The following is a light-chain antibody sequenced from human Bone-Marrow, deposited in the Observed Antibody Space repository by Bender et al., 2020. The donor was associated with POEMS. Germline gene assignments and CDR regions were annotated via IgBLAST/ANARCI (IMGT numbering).Light chain of an antibody. CDR1: SSDVGSYNL. CDR3: CLYAGSSTLV. V-gene: IGLV2-23*01. CDR2: EAT. Sequence: QSALTQPASVSGSPGQSITISCTGTSSDVGSYNLVSWYQQHPGKVPKLMIFEATKRPSGVSNRFSGSKSGNTASLTISGLQAEDEADYYCCLYAGSSTLVFGGGTKLTVL. J-gene: IGLJ2*01.